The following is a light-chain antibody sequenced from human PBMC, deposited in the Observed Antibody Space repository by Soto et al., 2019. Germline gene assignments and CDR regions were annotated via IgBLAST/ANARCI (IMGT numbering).Light chain of an antibody. CDR1: QSLLHSNGYNY. V-gene: IGKV2-28*01. CDR3: MQALQTPWT. CDR2: LGS. Sequence: DIVMTQSPLSLPVTPGEPASISCRSSQSLLHSNGYNYLDWYLQKPGQSPQLLIYLGSNRASGVPARFSGSGSGTDFTLKISRVEAEDVGVYYCMQALQTPWTCGQGTKVEIK. J-gene: IGKJ1*01.